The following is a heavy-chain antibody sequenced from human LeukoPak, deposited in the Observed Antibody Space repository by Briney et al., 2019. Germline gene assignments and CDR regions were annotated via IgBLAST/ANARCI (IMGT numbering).Heavy chain of an antibody. D-gene: IGHD3-22*01. Sequence: GGSLRLSCAASGFTFSSYEMNWVRQAPGKGLEWVSYISSAGSTIYYADSVKGRFTISRDNSKNTLYLQMNSLRAEDTAVYYCAKAQNYYDSSGYYYQFDYWGQGTLVTVSS. V-gene: IGHV3-48*03. J-gene: IGHJ4*02. CDR3: AKAQNYYDSSGYYYQFDY. CDR1: GFTFSSYE. CDR2: ISSAGSTI.